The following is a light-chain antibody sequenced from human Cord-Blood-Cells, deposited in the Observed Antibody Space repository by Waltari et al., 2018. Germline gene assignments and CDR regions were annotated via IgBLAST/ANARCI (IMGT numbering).Light chain of an antibody. CDR2: DVS. Sequence: QSALTQPASVSGSPGQSIPISCTGTSSDVGGYHYVSWYQQHPGTAPKLMIYDVSNRPSGVSNRFSGSKSGNTASLTISGLQAEDEADYYCSSYTSSSTLVFGGGTKLTVL. V-gene: IGLV2-14*01. CDR3: SSYTSSSTLV. J-gene: IGLJ2*01. CDR1: SSDVGGYHY.